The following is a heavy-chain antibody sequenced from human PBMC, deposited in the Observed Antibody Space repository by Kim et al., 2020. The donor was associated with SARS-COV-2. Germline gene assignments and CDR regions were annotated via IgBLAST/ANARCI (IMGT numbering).Heavy chain of an antibody. D-gene: IGHD4-17*01. V-gene: IGHV3-48*04. CDR1: GFTFSSYS. CDR3: ARIMYGDYGYYYYYGMDV. Sequence: GGSLRLSCAASGFTFSSYSMNWVRQAPGKGLEWVSYISSSSSTIYYADSVKGRFTISRDNAKNSLYLQMNSLRAEDTAVYYCARIMYGDYGYYYYYGMDVWGQGTTVTVSS. J-gene: IGHJ6*02. CDR2: ISSSSSTI.